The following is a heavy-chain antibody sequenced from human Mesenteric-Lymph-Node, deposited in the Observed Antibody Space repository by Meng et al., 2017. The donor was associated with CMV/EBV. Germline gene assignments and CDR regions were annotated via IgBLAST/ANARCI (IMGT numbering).Heavy chain of an antibody. Sequence: ASVKVSCKASGYTFTSYGINWVRQAPGQGLEWMGWINPNSGGTNYAQKFQGRVTMTRDTSISTAYMELSRLRSDDTAVYYCARLPLRFLEWLPPTINYYYYGMDVWGQGTTVTVSS. CDR3: ARLPLRFLEWLPPTINYYYYGMDV. CDR2: INPNSGGT. CDR1: GYTFTSYG. J-gene: IGHJ6*02. V-gene: IGHV1-2*02. D-gene: IGHD3-3*01.